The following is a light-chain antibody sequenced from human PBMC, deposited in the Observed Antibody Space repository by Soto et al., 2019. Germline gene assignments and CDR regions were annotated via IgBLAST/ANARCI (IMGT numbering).Light chain of an antibody. CDR1: QSVSSSY. CDR3: EQYCSSPLFT. V-gene: IGKV3-20*01. Sequence: EIVLTQSPGTLSLSPGERATLSCRASQSVSSSYLAWYQQKPGQAPRLLIYGASSRATGIPDRCSDSGAGTNFTLTISRLEPEDFAVYYCEQYCSSPLFTFGPGTNLDIK. CDR2: GAS. J-gene: IGKJ3*01.